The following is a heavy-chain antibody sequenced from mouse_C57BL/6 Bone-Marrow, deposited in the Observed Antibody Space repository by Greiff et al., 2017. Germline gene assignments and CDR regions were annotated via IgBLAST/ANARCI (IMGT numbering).Heavy chain of an antibody. CDR1: GFTFSDAW. CDR3: TRAHYYGSPYWYFDV. Sequence: EVKLVESGGGLVQPGGSMKLSCAASGFTFSDAWMDWVRQSPEKGLEWVAEIRNKANNHATYYAESVKGRLTISRDDSKSSVYLQMNSLRAEDTGIYYCTRAHYYGSPYWYFDVWGTGTTVTVSS. D-gene: IGHD1-1*01. CDR2: IRNKANNHAT. J-gene: IGHJ1*03. V-gene: IGHV6-6*01.